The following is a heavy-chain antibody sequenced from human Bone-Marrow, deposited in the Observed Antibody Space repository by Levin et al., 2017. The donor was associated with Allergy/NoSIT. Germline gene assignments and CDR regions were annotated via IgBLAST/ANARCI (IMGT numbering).Heavy chain of an antibody. V-gene: IGHV3-7*01. CDR2: IKPDGSET. Sequence: PGESLKISCTASGFSFGGYWMSWVRQAPGKGLEWVANIKPDGSETHFVDSVKGRFTISRDNAENSLFLQMNNLRVEDTAMYYCARDAWSHYGSGPHSDYWGQGTLVTVSS. D-gene: IGHD3-10*01. CDR3: ARDAWSHYGSGPHSDY. J-gene: IGHJ4*02. CDR1: GFSFGGYW.